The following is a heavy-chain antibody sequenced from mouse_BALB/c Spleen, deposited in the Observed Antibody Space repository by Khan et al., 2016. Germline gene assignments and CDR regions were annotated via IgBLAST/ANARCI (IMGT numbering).Heavy chain of an antibody. Sequence: VQLKESGAELVKPGASVKLSCTASGFNILDTYMHWVKQRPEQGLEWIGRIDPANGNTKYDPKFQGKATVTADTSSNTAYLQLSSLTSEDTAVYYCASLLLRFHYWGQVTTLTVSS. D-gene: IGHD1-1*01. CDR2: IDPANGNT. CDR3: ASLLLRFHY. V-gene: IGHV14-3*02. CDR1: GFNILDTY. J-gene: IGHJ2*01.